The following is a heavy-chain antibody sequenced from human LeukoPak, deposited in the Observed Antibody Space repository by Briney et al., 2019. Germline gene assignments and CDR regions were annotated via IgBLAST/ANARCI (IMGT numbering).Heavy chain of an antibody. D-gene: IGHD6-6*01. V-gene: IGHV4-31*03. Sequence: SETLSLTCTVSGGSISSGDYYWSWIRQHPGRGLEWIGYIYYSGGTYYNPSLKSRVTISVDTSKNQFSLKLSSVTAADTAVYYCARLYTSFRAFDIWGQGTMVTVSS. J-gene: IGHJ3*02. CDR1: GGSISSGDYY. CDR2: IYYSGGT. CDR3: ARLYTSFRAFDI.